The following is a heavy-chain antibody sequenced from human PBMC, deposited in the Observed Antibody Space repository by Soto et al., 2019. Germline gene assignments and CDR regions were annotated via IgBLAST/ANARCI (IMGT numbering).Heavy chain of an antibody. D-gene: IGHD2-15*01. CDR1: GFTFGGSA. V-gene: IGHV3-49*04. CDR2: IRGNSYDGRS. Sequence: PGGSLRLSCSTSGFTFGGSALSWVRQAPGRGLEWVGIIRGNSYDGRSAYSASVRVRFSSTKAESNSIAYLQMYSLKSEDTGMYYCAKDRSTSRHCFDYWGLGTLVTVSS. J-gene: IGHJ4*02. CDR3: AKDRSTSRHCFDY.